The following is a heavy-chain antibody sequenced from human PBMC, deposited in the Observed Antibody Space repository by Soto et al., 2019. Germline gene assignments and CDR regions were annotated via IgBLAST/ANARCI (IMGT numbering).Heavy chain of an antibody. J-gene: IGHJ4*02. CDR3: ARAGKYQLLAIDY. CDR2: IYYIGST. Sequence: SETLSLTCTVSGGSISGYYWSWLRQPPGKGLEWIGCIYYIGSTNYNPSLKSRVTISVDTPKDQFSLKLSSVTAADTAVYYCARAGKYQLLAIDYWGQGTLVTVSS. V-gene: IGHV4-59*12. D-gene: IGHD2-2*01. CDR1: GGSISGYY.